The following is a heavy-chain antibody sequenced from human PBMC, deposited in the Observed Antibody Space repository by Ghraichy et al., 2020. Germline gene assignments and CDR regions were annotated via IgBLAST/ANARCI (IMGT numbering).Heavy chain of an antibody. D-gene: IGHD1-7*01. CDR3: ARGHTNLGAFDI. V-gene: IGHV6-1*01. CDR1: GDSVSTNSAT. Sequence: SQTLSLTCAISGDSVSTNSATWNWVRQSPSRGLEWMGRTYYRSKWYNDYAVSVKSRISFNPDTSKNQVSLQLNSVTPEDTALYYCARGHTNLGAFDIWGQEPLVTVSS. CDR2: TYYRSKWYN. J-gene: IGHJ3*02.